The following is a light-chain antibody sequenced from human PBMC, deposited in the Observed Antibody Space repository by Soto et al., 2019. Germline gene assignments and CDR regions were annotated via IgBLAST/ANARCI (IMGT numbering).Light chain of an antibody. CDR2: AAS. J-gene: IGKJ3*01. CDR1: QDISDY. V-gene: IGKV1-27*01. Sequence: DIQMTQSPSSLSASIGDRVTITFRASQDISDYLAWYQQKPGKVPNLPIYAASTLQSGAPSRFGGSGSGTEFTLPISSLLSEDVASYYCQRYGGTTYTFGRGTKVDIK. CDR3: QRYGGTTYT.